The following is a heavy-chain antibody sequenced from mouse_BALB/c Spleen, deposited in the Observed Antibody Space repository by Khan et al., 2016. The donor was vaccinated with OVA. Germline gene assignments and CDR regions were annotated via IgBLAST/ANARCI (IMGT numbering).Heavy chain of an antibody. CDR3: ASNLTGSFAY. V-gene: IGHV5-6*01. CDR2: ISSAGDYT. Sequence: VQLKESGGDLVKPGGSLKLSCATSGFTFSSYSMSWVRQTPDKRLEWVTTISSAGDYTYYPDSVRGRFTISRDNAKNSLYLQMSSLKSEDTAMYYCASNLTGSFAYWGQGTLVTVSA. D-gene: IGHD4-1*01. CDR1: GFTFSSYS. J-gene: IGHJ3*01.